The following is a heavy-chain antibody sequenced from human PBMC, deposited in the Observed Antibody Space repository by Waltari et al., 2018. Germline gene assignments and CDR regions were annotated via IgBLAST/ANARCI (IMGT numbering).Heavy chain of an antibody. CDR2: ISSSSSYI. D-gene: IGHD3-9*01. V-gene: IGHV3-21*01. CDR1: GFTFSSYS. CDR3: ARDFSGNPFDYGMDV. J-gene: IGHJ6*02. Sequence: EVQLVESGGGLVKPGGSLRLSCAASGFTFSSYSMNWVRQAPGKGLEWVSSISSSSSYIYYADSVKGRFTISRDNAKNSLYLQMNSLRAEDTAVYYCARDFSGNPFDYGMDVWGQGTTVTVSS.